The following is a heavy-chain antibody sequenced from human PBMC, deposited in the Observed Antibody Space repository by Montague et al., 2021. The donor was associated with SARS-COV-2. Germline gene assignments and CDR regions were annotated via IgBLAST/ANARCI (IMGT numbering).Heavy chain of an antibody. CDR1: GGSISSRYYY. D-gene: IGHD2-15*01. J-gene: IGHJ6*03. Sequence: SETLSLTCTVSGGSISSRYYYWGWIRPPPGKGLEWIGSISYSGSTYYNPSLRSRVSLSMDTSKNHFSLSLSSVTAADTAVYSCARQLRPYSATIKCYHYCLDVWGQGTTVTVSS. CDR3: ARQLRPYSATIKCYHYCLDV. V-gene: IGHV4-39*01. CDR2: ISYSGST.